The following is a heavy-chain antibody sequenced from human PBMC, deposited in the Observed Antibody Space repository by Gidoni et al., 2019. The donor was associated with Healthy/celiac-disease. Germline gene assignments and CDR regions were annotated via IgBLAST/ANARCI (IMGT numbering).Heavy chain of an antibody. CDR1: GFTFSSYG. J-gene: IGHJ6*03. CDR3: ARDGYSNRIGYYYYYYMDV. V-gene: IGHV3-7*03. Sequence: EVQLVESGGGLVQPGGSLRLSCAASGFTFSSYGMSWVRQAPGKGLEWVANIKQDGSEKYYVDSVKGRFTISRDNAKNSLYLQMNSLRAEDTAVYYCARDGYSNRIGYYYYYYMDVWGKGTTVTVSS. D-gene: IGHD4-4*01. CDR2: IKQDGSEK.